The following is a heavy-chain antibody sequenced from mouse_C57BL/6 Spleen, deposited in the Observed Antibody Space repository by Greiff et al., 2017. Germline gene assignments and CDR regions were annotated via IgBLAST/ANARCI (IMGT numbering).Heavy chain of an antibody. D-gene: IGHD2-4*01. J-gene: IGHJ4*01. CDR3: ARSYDYGGGYAMDY. CDR1: GYTFTSYW. V-gene: IGHV1-50*01. CDR2: IDPSDSYT. Sequence: QVQLQQSGAELVKPGASVKLSCKASGYTFTSYWMQWVKQRPGQGLEWIGEIDPSDSYTNYNQKFKGKATLTVDTSSSTAYMQLSSLTSEDSAVYYCARSYDYGGGYAMDYWGQGTSETVSS.